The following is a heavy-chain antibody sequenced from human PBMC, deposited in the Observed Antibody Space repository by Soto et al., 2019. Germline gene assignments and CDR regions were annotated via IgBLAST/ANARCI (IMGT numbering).Heavy chain of an antibody. CDR1: GGSFSGYY. CDR3: ARGLTTVTTWFDP. V-gene: IGHV4-34*01. Sequence: PSETLSLTCAVYGGSFSGYYWSWIRQPPGKGLEWIGEINHSGSTNYNPSLKSRVTISVDTSKNQFSLKLSSVTAADTAVYYCARGLTTVTTWFDPWGQGTLVTVSS. CDR2: INHSGST. J-gene: IGHJ5*02. D-gene: IGHD4-4*01.